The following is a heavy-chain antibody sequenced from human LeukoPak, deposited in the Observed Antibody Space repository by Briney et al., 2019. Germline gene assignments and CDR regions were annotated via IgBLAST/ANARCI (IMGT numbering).Heavy chain of an antibody. V-gene: IGHV3-9*01. Sequence: GRSLRLSCAASGFTFDDYAMHWVRQAPGKGLEWVSGISWNSGSIGYADSVKGRFTISRDNAKNSLYLQMYSLRAEDTALYYCAKGLYRYSSGARDYWGQGTLVTVSS. CDR3: AKGLYRYSSGARDY. J-gene: IGHJ4*02. D-gene: IGHD6-19*01. CDR2: ISWNSGSI. CDR1: GFTFDDYA.